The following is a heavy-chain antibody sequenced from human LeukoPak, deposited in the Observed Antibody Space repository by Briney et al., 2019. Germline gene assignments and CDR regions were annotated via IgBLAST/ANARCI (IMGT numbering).Heavy chain of an antibody. D-gene: IGHD6-13*01. CDR1: GFTFSGYG. V-gene: IGHV3-30*18. CDR2: ISFDGSKT. J-gene: IGHJ2*01. Sequence: GGSLRLSCAGSGFTFSGYGLHWVRQAPGKGLEWVAVISFDGSKTQYADSVKGRFTISRDTFRSTPSLQMHSLRPEDTAVYYCAKDHVDSSSWSQYFDLWGRGTPVTVSS. CDR3: AKDHVDSSSWSQYFDL.